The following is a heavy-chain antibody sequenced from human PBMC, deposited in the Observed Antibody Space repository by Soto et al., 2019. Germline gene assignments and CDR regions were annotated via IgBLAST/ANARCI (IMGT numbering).Heavy chain of an antibody. V-gene: IGHV3-23*01. Sequence: GGSLRLSCVGSGFTFSSYAMSWVRQAPGRGPEWVSAIGGDGSTWYADSVRGRFTISRDNSKNTVYVQMNSLRAEDTAIYYCARDRNYPRDQFDNWGQGILVTVSS. D-gene: IGHD1-7*01. CDR3: ARDRNYPRDQFDN. CDR1: GFTFSSYA. CDR2: IGGDGST. J-gene: IGHJ4*02.